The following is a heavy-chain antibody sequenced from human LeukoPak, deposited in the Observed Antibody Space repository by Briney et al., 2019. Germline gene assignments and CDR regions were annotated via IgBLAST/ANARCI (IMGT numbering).Heavy chain of an antibody. CDR3: ARQGYCSSTSCYRRWWFDP. Sequence: GESLRISCKGSGYSFTSYWISWVRQMPGKGLEWMGRIDPSDSYTNYSPSFQGHVTISADKSISTAYLQRSSLKASDTAMYYCARQGYCSSTSCYRRWWFDPWGQGTLVTVSS. CDR1: GYSFTSYW. CDR2: IDPSDSYT. J-gene: IGHJ5*02. D-gene: IGHD2-2*02. V-gene: IGHV5-10-1*01.